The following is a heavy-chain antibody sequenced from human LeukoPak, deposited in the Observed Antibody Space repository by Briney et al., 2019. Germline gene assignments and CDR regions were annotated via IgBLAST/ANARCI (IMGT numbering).Heavy chain of an antibody. J-gene: IGHJ6*04. CDR2: IGTYGGDT. CDR1: TSR. D-gene: IGHD7-27*01. Sequence: TSRISWVRQAPGQGLEWMGWIGTYGGDTYYAQKFQGRITVTTDTSTSTAYMELSRLRSDDTAVYYCASGPWGPPLDVWGKGTTVTVSS. V-gene: IGHV1-18*01. CDR3: ASGPWGPPLDV.